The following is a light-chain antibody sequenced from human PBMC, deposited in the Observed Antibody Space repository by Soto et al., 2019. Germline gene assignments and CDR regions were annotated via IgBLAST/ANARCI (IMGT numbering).Light chain of an antibody. Sequence: DIQMTQSPSSLSASVGDRVTITCRASQSISSYLNWYQKKPWKAPTLLTYAASSLQSGVPSRFSDSGSGTDFTITISNPHAEYCATYGRQQSHGTHTVGRGTKLEIK. CDR2: AAS. V-gene: IGKV1-39*01. CDR3: QQSHGTHT. J-gene: IGKJ2*01. CDR1: QSISSY.